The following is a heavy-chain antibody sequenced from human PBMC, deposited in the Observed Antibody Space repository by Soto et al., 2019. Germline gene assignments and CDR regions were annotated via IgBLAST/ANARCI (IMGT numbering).Heavy chain of an antibody. CDR3: ASPAAYASLWGESDASDY. CDR1: GGSLSSNSYY. V-gene: IGHV4-39*01. J-gene: IGHJ4*02. D-gene: IGHD3-16*01. Sequence: PSETLSLTWTVSGGSLSSNSYYWDWIRQPPGKGLEWIGSLFYSGATYYNPSLQSRGTISVDTSKNQFTLHMSSVTADDTAVNYCASPAAYASLWGESDASDYWGQGPWSPSPQ. CDR2: LFYSGAT.